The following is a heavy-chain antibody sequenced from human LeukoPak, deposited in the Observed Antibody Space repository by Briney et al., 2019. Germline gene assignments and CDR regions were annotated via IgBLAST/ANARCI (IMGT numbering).Heavy chain of an antibody. CDR2: INPSGGST. D-gene: IGHD1-7*01. V-gene: IGHV1-46*01. CDR3: ARAGTGTTQIKDFYYYYYMDV. J-gene: IGHJ6*03. Sequence: ASVKVSCKASGYTFTSYYMHWVRQAPGQGLEWMGIINPSGGSTSYAQKFQGRVTMTRDMSTSTVYMELSSLRSEDTAVYYCARAGTGTTQIKDFYYYYYMDVWGKGTTVTVSS. CDR1: GYTFTSYY.